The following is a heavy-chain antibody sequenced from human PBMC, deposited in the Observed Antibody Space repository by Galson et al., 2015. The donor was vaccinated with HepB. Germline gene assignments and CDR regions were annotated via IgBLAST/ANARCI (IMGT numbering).Heavy chain of an antibody. Sequence: SLRLSCAASGFTFSSYAMSWVRQAPGKGLEWVSAISGSGGSTYYADSVKGRFTISRDNSKNTLYLQMNSLRAEDTAVYYCAKVEMATISPPDYWGQGTLVTVSA. V-gene: IGHV3-23*01. CDR2: ISGSGGST. D-gene: IGHD5-24*01. CDR1: GFTFSSYA. CDR3: AKVEMATISPPDY. J-gene: IGHJ4*02.